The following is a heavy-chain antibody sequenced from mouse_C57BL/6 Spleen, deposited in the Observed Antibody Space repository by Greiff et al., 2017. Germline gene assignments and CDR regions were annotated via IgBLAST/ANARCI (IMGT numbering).Heavy chain of an antibody. CDR1: GYTFTSYG. CDR3: ARSETGMGGY. D-gene: IGHD4-1*01. J-gene: IGHJ2*01. Sequence: VKLMESGAELARPGASVKLSCKASGYTFTSYGISWVKQRTGQGLEWIGEIYPRSGNTYYNEKFKGKATLTADKSSSTAYMELRSLTSEDSAVYFCARSETGMGGYWGQGTTLTVSS. CDR2: IYPRSGNT. V-gene: IGHV1-81*01.